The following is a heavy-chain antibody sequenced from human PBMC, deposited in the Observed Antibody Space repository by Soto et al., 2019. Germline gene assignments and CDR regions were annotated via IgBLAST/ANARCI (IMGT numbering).Heavy chain of an antibody. J-gene: IGHJ6*02. D-gene: IGHD1-7*01. V-gene: IGHV3-23*01. CDR3: AKDHSENFWVYYYAMDV. CDR1: GFNFGAYA. CDR2: ISGSSSGT. Sequence: EARLLESGGGLIQPGGSLRLACEASGFNFGAYAMSWVRQAPGKGLEWVPGISGSSSGTYYTDSVKGRFTISRDNSKNTVYLQMNSLRGEDTAVYYCAKDHSENFWVYYYAMDVWGQGTAVTVSS.